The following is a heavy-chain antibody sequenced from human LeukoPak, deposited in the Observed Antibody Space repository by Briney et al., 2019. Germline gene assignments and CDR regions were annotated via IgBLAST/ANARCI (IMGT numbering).Heavy chain of an antibody. CDR3: ARSLSSGWFPFNYFDY. D-gene: IGHD6-19*01. CDR1: GGSISSYS. V-gene: IGHV4-59*12. J-gene: IGHJ4*02. CDR2: IYYSGST. Sequence: PSETLSLTCTVSGGSISSYSGCWIRQPPGMGLEWGGYIYYSGSTNYNPSLKSRVTMSVDTSKNQFSLELTTVTAADTAIYYCARSLSSGWFPFNYFDYWSQGTLVTVSS.